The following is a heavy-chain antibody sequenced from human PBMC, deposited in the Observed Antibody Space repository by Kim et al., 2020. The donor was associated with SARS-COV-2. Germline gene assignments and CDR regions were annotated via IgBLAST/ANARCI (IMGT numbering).Heavy chain of an antibody. CDR3: AREITMVRGVTSPGSGMEV. CDR1: GGTFSSYA. CDR2: IIPIRGIA. V-gene: IGHV1-69*04. Sequence: SVKVSCKASGGTFSSYAISWVRQAPGQGLEWMGRIIPIRGIANYAQKFQGRVTITADKSTSTAYMELSSLRSEETAVYYCAREITMVRGVTSPGSGMEVWGQGTPVPVAS. J-gene: IGHJ6*02. D-gene: IGHD3-10*01.